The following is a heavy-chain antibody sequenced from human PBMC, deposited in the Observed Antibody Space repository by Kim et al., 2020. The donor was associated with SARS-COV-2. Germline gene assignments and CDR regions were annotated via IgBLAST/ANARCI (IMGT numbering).Heavy chain of an antibody. CDR3: ARHGDSGSYYVY. D-gene: IGHD1-26*01. V-gene: IGHV4-39*01. J-gene: IGHJ4*02. Sequence: YNPSLKSRVTISVDTSKNQFSLKLSSVTAADTAVYYCARHGDSGSYYVYWGQGTLVTVSS.